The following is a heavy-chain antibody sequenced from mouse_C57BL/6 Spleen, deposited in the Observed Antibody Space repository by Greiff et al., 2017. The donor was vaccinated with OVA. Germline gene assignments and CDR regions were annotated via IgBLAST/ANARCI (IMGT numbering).Heavy chain of an antibody. Sequence: VKLQQSGAELVRPGTSVKVSCKASGYAFTNYLIEWVKQRPGQGLEWIGVINPGSGGTNYNEKFKGKATLTADKSSSTAYMQLSSLTSEDSAVYFCARSRAGTFAYWGQGTLVTVSA. CDR3: ARSRAGTFAY. J-gene: IGHJ3*01. V-gene: IGHV1-54*01. CDR1: GYAFTNYL. D-gene: IGHD3-3*01. CDR2: INPGSGGT.